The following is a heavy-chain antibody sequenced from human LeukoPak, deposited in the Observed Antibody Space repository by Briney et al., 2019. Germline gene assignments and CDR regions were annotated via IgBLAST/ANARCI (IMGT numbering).Heavy chain of an antibody. V-gene: IGHV4-59*01. D-gene: IGHD4-23*01. J-gene: IGHJ4*02. CDR2: IYYSGST. Sequence: SETVSLTCTVSGGSISSYYWSWIRQPPGKGLEWIGYIYYSGSTNYNPSLKSRVTISVDTSKNQFSLKLSSVTAADTAVYYCARDDYGGNIGYWGQGTLVTVSS. CDR3: ARDDYGGNIGY. CDR1: GGSISSYY.